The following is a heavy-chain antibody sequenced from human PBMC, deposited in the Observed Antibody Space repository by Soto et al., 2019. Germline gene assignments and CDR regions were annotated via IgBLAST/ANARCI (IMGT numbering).Heavy chain of an antibody. CDR3: ARGGGIAAAATHRGLFDP. D-gene: IGHD6-13*01. J-gene: IGHJ5*02. CDR2: IYYSGNT. Sequence: TLSLTCSVAGGSSSIRDNYLIWIRQPPGNGLEWIGNIYYSGNTYYNPSLKSRLIISIDTSKNQFSLKLSSVTAADTAVYYCARGGGIAAAATHRGLFDPWGQGTLVTVSS. V-gene: IGHV4-30-4*01. CDR1: GGSSSIRDNY.